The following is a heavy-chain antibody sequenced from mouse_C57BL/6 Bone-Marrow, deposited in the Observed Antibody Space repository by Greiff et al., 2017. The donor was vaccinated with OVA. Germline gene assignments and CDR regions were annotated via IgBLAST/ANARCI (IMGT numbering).Heavy chain of an antibody. CDR1: GYTFTDYE. V-gene: IGHV1-15*01. Sequence: VQRVESGAELVRPGASVTLSCKASGYTFTDYEMHWVKQTPVHGLEWIGAIDPETGGTAYNQKFKGKAILTADKSSSTAYMELRSLTSEDSAVYYCSTGAGYFDVWGTGTTVTVSS. CDR2: IDPETGGT. J-gene: IGHJ1*03. D-gene: IGHD4-1*01. CDR3: STGAGYFDV.